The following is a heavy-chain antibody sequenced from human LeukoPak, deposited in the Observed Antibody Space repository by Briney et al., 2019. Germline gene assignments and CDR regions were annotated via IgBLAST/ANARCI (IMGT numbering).Heavy chain of an antibody. Sequence: GASVKVSCKASGGTFSSYAISWVRQAPGQGLEWMGGIIPIFGTANYAQKFQGRVTITTDESTSTAYMELSSLRSEDTAVYYCARRGGRGGYCSSTSCYAFFLWGQGTLVTVSS. V-gene: IGHV1-69*05. CDR3: ARRGGRGGYCSSTSCYAFFL. D-gene: IGHD2-2*01. J-gene: IGHJ4*02. CDR2: IIPIFGTA. CDR1: GGTFSSYA.